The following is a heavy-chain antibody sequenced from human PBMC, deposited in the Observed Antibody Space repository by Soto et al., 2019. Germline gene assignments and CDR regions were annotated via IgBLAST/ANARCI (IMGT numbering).Heavy chain of an antibody. CDR3: ARGKQLVYYYYYGMDV. CDR1: GGSFSGYY. CDR2: INHSGST. Sequence: LSLTCAVYGGSFSGYYWSWIRQPPGKGLEWIGEINHSGSTNYNPSLKSRVTISVDTSKNQFSLKLSSVTAADTAVYYCARGKQLVYYYYYGMDVWGQGTTVTVSS. J-gene: IGHJ6*02. V-gene: IGHV4-34*01. D-gene: IGHD6-13*01.